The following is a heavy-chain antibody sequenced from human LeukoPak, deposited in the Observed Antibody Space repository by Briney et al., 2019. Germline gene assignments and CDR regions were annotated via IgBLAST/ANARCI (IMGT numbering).Heavy chain of an antibody. CDR3: EREGDILGATIDS. D-gene: IGHD1-26*01. CDR2: ISHSGTT. J-gene: IGHJ4*02. Sequence: PSETLSLTRVASDYSISSGYFWGWIRRPPGKGLEWIGSISHSGTTYYNPSFKSRVTISLDTSKNQFSLKLKSVTAADTAFYYCEREGDILGATIDSWGQGTLVTVSS. CDR1: DYSISSGYF. V-gene: IGHV4-38-2*02.